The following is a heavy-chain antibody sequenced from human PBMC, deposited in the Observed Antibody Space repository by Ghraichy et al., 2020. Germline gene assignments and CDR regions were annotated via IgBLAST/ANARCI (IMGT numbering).Heavy chain of an antibody. D-gene: IGHD6-19*01. CDR1: GFTFSSYS. J-gene: IGHJ6*02. CDR2: ISSSSSYI. V-gene: IGHV3-21*01. Sequence: GGSLRLSCAASGFTFSSYSMNWVRQAPGKGLEWVSSISSSSSYIYYADSVKGRFTISRDNAKNSLYLQMNSLRAEDTAVYYCAREIYPKGLFIAVAGTDYYYYGMDVWGQGTTVTVSS. CDR3: AREIYPKGLFIAVAGTDYYYYGMDV.